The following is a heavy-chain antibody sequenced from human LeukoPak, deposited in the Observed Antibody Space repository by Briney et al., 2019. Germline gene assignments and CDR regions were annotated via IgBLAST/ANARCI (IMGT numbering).Heavy chain of an antibody. CDR3: ARDPYSSSGGYFDY. Sequence: GGSLRLSCAASGFTFSSYAMHWVRQAPGKGLEWVAVISYDGSNKHYADSVKGRFTISRDNSKNTLYLQMNSLRAEDTAVYYCARDPYSSSGGYFDYWGQGTLVTVSS. J-gene: IGHJ4*02. V-gene: IGHV3-30*04. D-gene: IGHD6-13*01. CDR2: ISYDGSNK. CDR1: GFTFSSYA.